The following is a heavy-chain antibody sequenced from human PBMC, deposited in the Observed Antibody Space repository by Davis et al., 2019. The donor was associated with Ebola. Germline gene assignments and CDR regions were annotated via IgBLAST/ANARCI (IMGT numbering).Heavy chain of an antibody. J-gene: IGHJ4*02. V-gene: IGHV5-51*01. CDR3: ARFTDSSGWSLGY. CDR2: IFPRDSDT. D-gene: IGHD6-19*01. Sequence: GESLKISCKGSGYSFADQWVGWVRQMPGKGLEWMGIIFPRDSDTRYSPSFEGQVTISADKSISTAYLQWSSLKASDTAMYYCARFTDSSGWSLGYWGQGTLVTVSS. CDR1: GYSFADQW.